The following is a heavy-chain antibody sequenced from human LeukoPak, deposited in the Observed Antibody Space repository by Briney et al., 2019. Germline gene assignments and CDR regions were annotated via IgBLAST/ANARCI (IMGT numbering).Heavy chain of an antibody. J-gene: IGHJ4*02. CDR3: ARHHSEEVGPYFDY. CDR2: IYYSAST. Sequence: SETLSLTCTVSGGSISSNTQYWSWIRQPPGKGPEWLGSIYYSASTYHNPSLKSRVTISADTSKNQFSLKLSSVTAADTALYYCARHHSEEVGPYFDYWGQGILVTVSS. D-gene: IGHD4-11*01. CDR1: GGSISSNTQY. V-gene: IGHV4-39*01.